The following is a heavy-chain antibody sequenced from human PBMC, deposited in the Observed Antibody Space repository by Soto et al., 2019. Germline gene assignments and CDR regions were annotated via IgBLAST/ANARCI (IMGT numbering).Heavy chain of an antibody. CDR1: GFTFNNYG. V-gene: IGHV3-23*01. CDR2: ISSSGDTT. Sequence: PGESLKISCAASGFTFNNYGMTWVRQAPGKGLEWVSGISSSGDTTYYADSVKGRLTISRDNSKNTLYLQMTSLRAEDTAVYYCASEYGSGSYGYYYGMDVWGQGTTVTVSS. CDR3: ASEYGSGSYGYYYGMDV. J-gene: IGHJ6*02. D-gene: IGHD3-10*01.